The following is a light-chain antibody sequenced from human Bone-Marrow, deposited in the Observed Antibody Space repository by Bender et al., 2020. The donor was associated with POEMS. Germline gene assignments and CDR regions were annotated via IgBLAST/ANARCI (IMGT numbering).Light chain of an antibody. CDR2: DST. CDR1: SSNNGAGYD. CDR3: QTYDSSMSVYV. V-gene: IGLV1-40*01. J-gene: IGLJ1*01. Sequence: QSVLTQPPSVSGVPGQRATISCTVSSSNNGAGYDVHWYQQVPGTAPKVVIYDSTSRPSGVPDRCSGCKSGTSASLAITGLQAEDEDDFYCQTYDSSMSVYVFGTGTKVTVL.